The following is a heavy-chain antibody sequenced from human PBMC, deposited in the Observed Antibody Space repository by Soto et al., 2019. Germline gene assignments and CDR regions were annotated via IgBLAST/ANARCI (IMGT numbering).Heavy chain of an antibody. CDR2: MNPNSGNT. D-gene: IGHD6-13*01. CDR1: GYTFTSYD. J-gene: IGHJ4*02. Sequence: ASVKVSCKASGYTFTSYDINWVRQATGQGLEWMGWMNPNSGNTGYAQKFQGRVTMTRNTSISTAYMKLSSLRSEDTAVYYFARVLRYLDSSSWYYSGYYFDYWGQGTLVTVSS. V-gene: IGHV1-8*01. CDR3: ARVLRYLDSSSWYYSGYYFDY.